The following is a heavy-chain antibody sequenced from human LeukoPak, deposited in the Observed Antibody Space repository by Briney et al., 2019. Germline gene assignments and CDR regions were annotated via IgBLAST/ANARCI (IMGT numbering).Heavy chain of an antibody. J-gene: IGHJ5*02. D-gene: IGHD6-13*01. V-gene: IGHV4-59*01. CDR1: GGSISSYY. CDR3: ARDYSSRGDWFDP. Sequence: SQTLSLTCTVSGGSISSYYWSWIRQPSGKGLEWIGYIYYSGSTNYNPSLKSRVTISVDTSTNQFSLKLSSVAAADTAVYYCARDYSSRGDWFDPWGQGTLVTVSS. CDR2: IYYSGST.